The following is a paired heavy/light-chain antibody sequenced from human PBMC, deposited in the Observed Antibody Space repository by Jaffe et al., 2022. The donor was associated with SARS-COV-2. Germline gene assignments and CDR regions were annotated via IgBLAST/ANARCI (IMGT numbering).Light chain of an antibody. CDR3: AAWDDSLNGWV. J-gene: IGLJ3*02. CDR1: SSNIGNNI. CDR2: SNN. V-gene: IGLV1-44*01. Sequence: QSVLTQPPSASGTPGQRVTISCSGSSSNIGNNIVNWFEHLPGTAPKLLIYSNNQRPSGVPDRFSGSKSGTSASLAISGLQSEDEADYYCAAWDDSLNGWVFGGGTKLTVL.
Heavy chain of an antibody. CDR1: GFTFSSYS. D-gene: IGHD1-26*01. J-gene: IGHJ3*02. V-gene: IGHV3-21*01. CDR2: ISSNTIYI. Sequence: EVQLVESGGGLVKPGGSLRLSCAASGFTFSSYSMNWVRQAPGKGLEWVSSISSNTIYIHYADSVKGRFTVSRDNAKNSLYLQMNGLSAEDTAVYYCARGSVSRQKSDAFDIWGQGTVVTVSS. CDR3: ARGSVSRQKSDAFDI.